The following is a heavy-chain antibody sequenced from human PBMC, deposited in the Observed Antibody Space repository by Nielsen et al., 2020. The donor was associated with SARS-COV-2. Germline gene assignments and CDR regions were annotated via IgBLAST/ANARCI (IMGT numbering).Heavy chain of an antibody. CDR2: IYYSGST. D-gene: IGHD6-13*01. CDR1: GGSISSSTYY. J-gene: IGHJ4*02. V-gene: IGHV4-39*07. Sequence: SETLSLTCSVSGGSISSSTYYWGWVRQPPGKGLEWIGSIYYSGSTFYNPSLKSRLTISIDTSKNQFSLKLSSVAAADTAVYFCTREYSSSPDCWGQGTLVIVSS. CDR3: TREYSSSPDC.